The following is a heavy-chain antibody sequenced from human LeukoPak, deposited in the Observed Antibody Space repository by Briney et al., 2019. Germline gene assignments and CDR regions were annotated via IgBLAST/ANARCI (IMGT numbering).Heavy chain of an antibody. CDR1: GYRFITFG. V-gene: IGHV1-2*04. Sequence: ASVKVSCKTSGYRFITFGINWVRQAPGQGLEWMGWINPYSGGTNYAQKFQGWVTMTRDTSISTAYMELSRLRSDDTAVYYCARGGGGSTMAGGYWGQGTLVTVSS. D-gene: IGHD3-16*01. CDR2: INPYSGGT. CDR3: ARGGGGSTMAGGY. J-gene: IGHJ4*02.